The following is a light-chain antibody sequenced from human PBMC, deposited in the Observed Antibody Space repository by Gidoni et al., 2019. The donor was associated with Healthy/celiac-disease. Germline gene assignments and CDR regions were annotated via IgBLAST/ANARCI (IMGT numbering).Light chain of an antibody. CDR2: DAS. V-gene: IGKV3-11*01. J-gene: IGKJ3*01. CDR3: QQRSNWPLT. Sequence: EIVWTHSPATLSLSPGESATLSCRASQSVSSYLAWYHQKPGQAPRLLIYDASSGSGTDFTLTISSLESEDFAVYYCQQRSNWPLTFGPGTKVDIK. CDR1: QSVSSY.